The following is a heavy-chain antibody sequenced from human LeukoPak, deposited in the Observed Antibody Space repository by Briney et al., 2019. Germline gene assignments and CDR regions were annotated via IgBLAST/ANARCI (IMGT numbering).Heavy chain of an antibody. Sequence: GGSLRLSCAASGFTFSSYGMHWVRQAPGKGLEWVAFIRYDGSNKYYADSVKGRFTISRDNSKNTLYLQMNSLGAEDTAVYYCAKDPDYYDSSGYYYQPLGYWGQGTLVTVSS. CDR3: AKDPDYYDSSGYYYQPLGY. CDR1: GFTFSSYG. D-gene: IGHD3-22*01. CDR2: IRYDGSNK. J-gene: IGHJ4*02. V-gene: IGHV3-30*02.